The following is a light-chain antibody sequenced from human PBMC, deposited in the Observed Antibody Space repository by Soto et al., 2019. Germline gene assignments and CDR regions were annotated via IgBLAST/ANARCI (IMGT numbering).Light chain of an antibody. J-gene: IGLJ3*02. CDR3: QTWGTGSGV. CDR1: SGHSSYA. Sequence: QSVLTQSPSASASLGASVKLTCTLSSGHSSYAIAWHQQQPEKGPRYLMKLNSDGSHNKGDGIPDRFSGSSSGAERYLTIASLQSEDEAYYYCQTWGTGSGVFGGGTKLTVL. V-gene: IGLV4-69*01. CDR2: LNSDGSH.